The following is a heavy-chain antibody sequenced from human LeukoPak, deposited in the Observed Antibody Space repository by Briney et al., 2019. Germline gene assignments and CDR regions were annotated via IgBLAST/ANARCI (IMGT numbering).Heavy chain of an antibody. V-gene: IGHV4-34*01. J-gene: IGHJ3*02. CDR3: ARWWAAPFAQDAFDI. CDR1: GGSFSGYY. Sequence: SETLSLTCAVYGGSFSGYYWSWIRQPPGKGLEWIGEINHSGSTNYNPSLKSRVTISVDTSKNQFSLKLSTVTAADTAVYYCARWWAAPFAQDAFDIWGQGTMVTVS. D-gene: IGHD2-15*01. CDR2: INHSGST.